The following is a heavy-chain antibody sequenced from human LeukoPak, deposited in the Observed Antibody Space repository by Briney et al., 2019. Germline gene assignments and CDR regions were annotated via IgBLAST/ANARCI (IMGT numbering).Heavy chain of an antibody. CDR2: INNDGSTT. D-gene: IGHD6-19*01. Sequence: GGSLRLSCAVSGFTFSSYWMHWVRQAPGKGLVWVSRINNDGSTTAYAGSVKGRFTISRDNTKNTLYLQMNSLRAEDTAVYYCARTYSSFDYWGQGTLVTVSS. CDR3: ARTYSSFDY. V-gene: IGHV3-74*01. J-gene: IGHJ4*02. CDR1: GFTFSSYW.